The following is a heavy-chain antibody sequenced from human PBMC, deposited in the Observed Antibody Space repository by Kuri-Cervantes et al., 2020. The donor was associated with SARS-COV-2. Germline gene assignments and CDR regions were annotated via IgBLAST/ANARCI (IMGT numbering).Heavy chain of an antibody. V-gene: IGHV4-30-4*08. J-gene: IGHJ6*03. CDR2: IYTSGST. CDR3: AREGSSSANYYYYYMDV. CDR1: GGSISSGDYY. Sequence: LRLSCTVSGGSISSGDYYWSWIRQPPGKGLEWIGYIYTSGSTNYNPSLKSRVTISVDTSKNQFSLKLSSVTAADTAVYYCAREGSSSANYYYYYMDVWGKGTTVTVSS. D-gene: IGHD6-6*01.